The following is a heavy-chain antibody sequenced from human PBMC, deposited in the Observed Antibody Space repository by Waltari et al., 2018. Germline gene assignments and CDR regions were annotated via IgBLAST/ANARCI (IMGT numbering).Heavy chain of an antibody. CDR2: ISNSRSTI. Sequence: EAQLVEYGGGLVQPGGYLRLPRASSGLTFSRYSMNWVRQAPGRGLEWVSGISNSRSTIYYAEAVKGRFTISRDNAKNSLYLKMNGLRAEDTAVYYCASISRRPAPYYYYGMDVWGQGTTVTVSS. D-gene: IGHD3-9*01. CDR1: GLTFSRYS. V-gene: IGHV3-48*01. CDR3: ASISRRPAPYYYYGMDV. J-gene: IGHJ6*02.